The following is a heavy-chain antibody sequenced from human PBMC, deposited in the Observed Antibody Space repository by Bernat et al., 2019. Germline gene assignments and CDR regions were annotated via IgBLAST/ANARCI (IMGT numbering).Heavy chain of an antibody. J-gene: IGHJ5*02. V-gene: IGHV3-74*03. CDR3: ARSYCSGNSCPNGFDP. CDR2: INSDGSNT. CDR1: GFTFSSYW. D-gene: IGHD2-15*01. Sequence: EVQLVESGGGLVQPGGSLRLSCAASGFTFSSYWMHWVRQAPGKGLVWVSRINSDGSNTKYADSVKGRFTFSRDNAKNTLYLKMNSLRAEDTGVYYCARSYCSGNSCPNGFDPWGQGTLVTVSS.